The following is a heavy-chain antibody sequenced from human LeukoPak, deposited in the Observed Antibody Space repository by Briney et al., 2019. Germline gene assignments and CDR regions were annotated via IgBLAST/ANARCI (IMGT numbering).Heavy chain of an antibody. CDR3: ARDAYSSGSSFFY. J-gene: IGHJ4*02. D-gene: IGHD6-19*01. CDR2: ISYDGSNK. CDR1: GFTFSNYA. V-gene: IGHV3-30*04. Sequence: GGSLRLSCAAPGFTFSNYAMHWVRQAPGKGLEWVAVISYDGSNKYYADSVKGRFTISRDDSKDTLYLQMNSLRAEDTAVYYCARDAYSSGSSFFYWGQGTLVTVSS.